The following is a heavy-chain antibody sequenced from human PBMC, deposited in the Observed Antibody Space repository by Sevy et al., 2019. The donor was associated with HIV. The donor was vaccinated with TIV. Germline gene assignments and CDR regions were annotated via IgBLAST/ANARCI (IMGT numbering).Heavy chain of an antibody. Sequence: ASVKVSCKASGFTFTSYDINWVRQATGQGLEWMGWMNPNNGNTGYAEKFQGRVTMTRNTSISTAYMELNSLRSEDRAVFFWAGGGGGLGAFGFWGLGTMVTVSS. CDR3: AGGGGGLGAFGF. V-gene: IGHV1-8*01. J-gene: IGHJ3*01. CDR1: GFTFTSYD. CDR2: MNPNNGNT. D-gene: IGHD6-19*01.